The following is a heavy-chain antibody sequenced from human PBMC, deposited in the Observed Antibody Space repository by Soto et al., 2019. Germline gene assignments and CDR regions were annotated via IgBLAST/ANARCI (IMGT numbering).Heavy chain of an antibody. CDR2: ISAYNGNT. V-gene: IGHV1-18*04. D-gene: IGHD5-12*01. CDR1: GYTFTSYG. CDR3: ARDPGYSGYENAFDI. Sequence: SMKVSCKASGYTFTSYGISWVRQAPGQGLEWMGWISAYNGNTNYAQKLQGRVTMTTDTSTSTAYMELRSLRSDDTAVYYCARDPGYSGYENAFDIWGQGTMVTVSS. J-gene: IGHJ3*02.